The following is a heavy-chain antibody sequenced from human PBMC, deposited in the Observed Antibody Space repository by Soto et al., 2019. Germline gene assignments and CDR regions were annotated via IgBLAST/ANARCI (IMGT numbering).Heavy chain of an antibody. J-gene: IGHJ4*02. CDR3: ARVNSATGSMHFDH. Sequence: VQLVESGGGLVKPGGSLRLTCAGSTFNFTSYSLNWVRQAPGKGLEWVSSISATSTYIFYADSVKGRFTISRDNAQNSVSLQMNSLRAEDTALYYCARVNSATGSMHFDHWGQGTLVTVSS. D-gene: IGHD3-9*01. CDR2: ISATSTYI. CDR1: TFNFTSYS. V-gene: IGHV3-21*01.